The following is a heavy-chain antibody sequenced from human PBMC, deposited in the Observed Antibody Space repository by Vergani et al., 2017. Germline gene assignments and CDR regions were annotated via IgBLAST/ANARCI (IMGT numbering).Heavy chain of an antibody. J-gene: IGHJ5*02. CDR1: GGTFSSYA. V-gene: IGHV1-69*01. Sequence: QVQLVQSGAEVKKPGSSVKVSCKASGGTFSSYAISWVRQAPGQGLEWMGGIIPIFGTANYAQKFQGRVTITADESTSTAYMELSSLRSEDTAVYYCARDRTXRFLEWSTPSVGVWFDPWGQGTLVTVSS. D-gene: IGHD3-3*01. CDR3: ARDRTXRFLEWSTPSVGVWFDP. CDR2: IIPIFGTA.